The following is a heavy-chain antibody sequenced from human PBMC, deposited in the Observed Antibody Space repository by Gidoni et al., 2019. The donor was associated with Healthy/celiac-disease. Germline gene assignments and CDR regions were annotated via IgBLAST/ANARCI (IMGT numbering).Heavy chain of an antibody. CDR3: ATVSGPDYDILTGSTGDY. D-gene: IGHD3-9*01. CDR2: VDPEDGET. V-gene: IGHV1-69-2*01. Sequence: EVQLVQSGAEVKKPGATVKISCKVSGYTFTASYLHWVQQAPGKVLEWMGLVDPEDGETIYAEKFQGRVTITADTSTDTAYMELSSLRSEDTAVYYCATVSGPDYDILTGSTGDYWGQGTLVTVSS. CDR1: GYTFTASY. J-gene: IGHJ4*02.